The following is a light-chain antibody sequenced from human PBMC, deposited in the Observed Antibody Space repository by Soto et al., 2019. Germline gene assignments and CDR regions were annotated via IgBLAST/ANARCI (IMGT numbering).Light chain of an antibody. CDR3: QHYCASPRT. Sequence: EIVLTQSPGTLSLFPGERATLSCRASQTITSTHLAWYQQKPGQAPRLLIYGVSNRASGFPDRFSGSESGTDFTLTISGLEPDDFAVYYCQHYCASPRTFGQGTKVEI. CDR1: QTITSTH. J-gene: IGKJ1*01. V-gene: IGKV3-20*01. CDR2: GVS.